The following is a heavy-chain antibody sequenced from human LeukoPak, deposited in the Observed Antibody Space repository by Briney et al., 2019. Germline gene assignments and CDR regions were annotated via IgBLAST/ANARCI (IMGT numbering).Heavy chain of an antibody. CDR1: GGSTSSDY. CDR2: VYNSGDT. V-gene: IGHV4-59*08. J-gene: IGHJ2*01. D-gene: IGHD3-16*01. Sequence: SETLSLTCTVSGGSTSSDYWSWIRQSPGKGLEWVGYVYNSGDTGKNPSLKSRVTILLDTSKNQCSLKLTSVSATDTAVYYCARLKLGAYFDLWGRGTLVTVSS. CDR3: ARLKLGAYFDL.